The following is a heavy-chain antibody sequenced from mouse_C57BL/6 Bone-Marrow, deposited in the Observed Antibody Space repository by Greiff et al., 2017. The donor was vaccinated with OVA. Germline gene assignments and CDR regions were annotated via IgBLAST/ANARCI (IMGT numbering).Heavy chain of an antibody. CDR3: TSYGNFDY. CDR1: GFNIKDDY. CDR2: IDPENGDT. V-gene: IGHV14-4*01. Sequence: EVQLQESGAELVRPGASVKLSCTASGFNIKDDYMHWVKQRPEQGLEWIGWIDPENGDTEYASKFQGKATIKADTSSNTAYLQLSSLTSEDTAVDYCTSYGNFDYWGQGTTLTVSS. J-gene: IGHJ2*01. D-gene: IGHD2-1*01.